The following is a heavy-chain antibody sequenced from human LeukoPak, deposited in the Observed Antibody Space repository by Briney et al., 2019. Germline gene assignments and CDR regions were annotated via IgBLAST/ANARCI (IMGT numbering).Heavy chain of an antibody. V-gene: IGHV1-2*06. D-gene: IGHD4-17*01. J-gene: IGHJ3*02. CDR2: INPNSGGT. CDR1: GYTFTGYY. Sequence: ASVKVSCKASGYTFTGYYMHWVRQAPGQGPEWMGRINPNSGGTNYAQKFQGRVTMTRDTSISTAYMELSRLRSDDTAVYYCASITVTTSDAFDIWGQGTMVTVSS. CDR3: ASITVTTSDAFDI.